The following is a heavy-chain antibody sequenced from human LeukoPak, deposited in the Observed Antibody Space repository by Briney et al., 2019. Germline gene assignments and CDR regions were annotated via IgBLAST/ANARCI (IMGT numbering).Heavy chain of an antibody. CDR2: IYHSGST. Sequence: SETLSLTCTVSGGSISSGGYYWSWIRQPPGKGLEWIGYIYHSGSTYYNPSLKSRVTIPVDRSKNQFSLKLNSVTAADTAVYYCARLAPTTGTWGDPVYFDYWGQGTLVTVSS. D-gene: IGHD1-1*01. CDR1: GGSISSGGYY. CDR3: ARLAPTTGTWGDPVYFDY. V-gene: IGHV4-30-2*01. J-gene: IGHJ4*02.